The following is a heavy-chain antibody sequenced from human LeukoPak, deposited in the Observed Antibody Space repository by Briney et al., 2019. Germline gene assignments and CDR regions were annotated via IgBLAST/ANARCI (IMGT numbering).Heavy chain of an antibody. D-gene: IGHD5-18*01. J-gene: IGHJ4*02. V-gene: IGHV4-34*01. CDR3: ARGVFLRGYRPFDY. CDR1: GGSFSGYY. Sequence: SETLSLTCAVYGGSFSGYYWSWIRQPPGKGLEWIGEINHSGSTNYNPSLKSRVTISVDTSKNQFSLKLSSVTAADTAVYYCARGVFLRGYRPFDYWGQRTLVTVSS. CDR2: INHSGST.